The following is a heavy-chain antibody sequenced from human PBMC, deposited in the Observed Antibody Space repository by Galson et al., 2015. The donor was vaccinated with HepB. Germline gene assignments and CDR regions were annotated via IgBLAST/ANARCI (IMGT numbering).Heavy chain of an antibody. D-gene: IGHD6-19*01. CDR1: GFTFSSYG. Sequence: SLRLSCAASGFTFSSYGMHWVRQAPGKGLEWVAVIWYDGSNKYYADSVKGRFTISRDNSKNTLYLQMNSLRAEDTAVYYCARDLGWPQGPMVYWGQGTLVTVSS. CDR2: IWYDGSNK. V-gene: IGHV3-33*01. CDR3: ARDLGWPQGPMVY. J-gene: IGHJ4*02.